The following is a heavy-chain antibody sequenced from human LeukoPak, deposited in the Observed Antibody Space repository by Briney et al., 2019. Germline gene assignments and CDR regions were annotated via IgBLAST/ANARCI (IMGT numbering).Heavy chain of an antibody. V-gene: IGHV3-74*01. J-gene: IGHJ4*02. CDR1: GFSFSGHW. CDR3: ARGPNSNWSGLDF. Sequence: PGGSLRLSCTASGFSFSGHWMHWARQLPGKGQVWVSLISPTGSTTSYADSVKGRFTVSRDNAKNTLYLQVNNLRAEDTAVYYCARGPNSNWSGLDFWGQGTLLTVSS. D-gene: IGHD6-6*01. CDR2: ISPTGSTT.